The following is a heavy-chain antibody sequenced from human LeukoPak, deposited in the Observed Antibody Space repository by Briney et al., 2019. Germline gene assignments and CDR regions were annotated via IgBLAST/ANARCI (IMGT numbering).Heavy chain of an antibody. Sequence: PSETLSLTCTVSGGSISSYYWSWIRQPPGKGLEWIGYIYYSGSTNYNPSLKSRVTISVDTSKNQFSLKLSSVTAADTAVYYCARSAGYDWYHYYMDVWGKGTTVTVSS. CDR1: GGSISSYY. D-gene: IGHD5-12*01. CDR2: IYYSGST. CDR3: ARSAGYDWYHYYMDV. V-gene: IGHV4-59*01. J-gene: IGHJ6*03.